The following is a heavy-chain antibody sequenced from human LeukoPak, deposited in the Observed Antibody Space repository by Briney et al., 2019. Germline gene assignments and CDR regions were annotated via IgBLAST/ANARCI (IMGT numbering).Heavy chain of an antibody. J-gene: IGHJ4*02. CDR1: GGSISSSSYY. V-gene: IGHV4-39*02. CDR2: IYYSGST. Sequence: PSETLSLTCTVSGGSISSSSYYWGWIRQPPGEGLEWIGSIYYSGSTYYNPSLKSRVTISVDTSKNQFSLKLSSVTAADTAVYYCARDSGAVEATGVGFDYWGQGTLVTVSS. D-gene: IGHD1-26*01. CDR3: ARDSGAVEATGVGFDY.